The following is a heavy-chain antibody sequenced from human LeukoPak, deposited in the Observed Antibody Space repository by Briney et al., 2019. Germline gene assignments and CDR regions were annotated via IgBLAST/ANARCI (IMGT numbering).Heavy chain of an antibody. CDR1: GFTFSSYA. J-gene: IGHJ5*02. D-gene: IGHD6-19*01. CDR3: AKDGETGGSGWFVNWFDP. V-gene: IGHV3-23*01. CDR2: ISGSGGST. Sequence: GGSLRLSCAASGFTFSSYAMSWVRQAPGKGLEWVSAISGSGGSTYYADSVKGRFTISRDNSKNTLYLQMNSLRAEDTAVYYCAKDGETGGSGWFVNWFDPWGQGTLVTVSS.